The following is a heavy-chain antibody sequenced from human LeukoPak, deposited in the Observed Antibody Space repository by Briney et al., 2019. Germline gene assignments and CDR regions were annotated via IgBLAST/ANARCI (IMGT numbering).Heavy chain of an antibody. Sequence: SETLSLTCAVSGGSISSGGYSWSWIRQPPGKGLEWIGYIYHSGSTYYNPSLKSRVTISVDRSKNQFSLKLSSVTAADTAVYYCARVPVAATRQYFDYWGQGTLVTVSS. CDR2: IYHSGST. J-gene: IGHJ4*02. CDR3: ARVPVAATRQYFDY. V-gene: IGHV4-30-2*01. CDR1: GGSISSGGYS. D-gene: IGHD2-15*01.